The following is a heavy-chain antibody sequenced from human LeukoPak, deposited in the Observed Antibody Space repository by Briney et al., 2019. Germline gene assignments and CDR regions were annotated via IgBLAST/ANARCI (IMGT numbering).Heavy chain of an antibody. Sequence: GASVKVSCKASGYTSTSYDINWVRQATGQGLEWMGWMNPNSGNTGYAQKFQGRVTITRNTSISTAYMELSSLRSEDTAVYYCARGSSGYYYIPDHWGQGTLVTVSS. J-gene: IGHJ4*02. CDR2: MNPNSGNT. V-gene: IGHV1-8*03. CDR3: ARGSSGYYYIPDH. CDR1: GYTSTSYD. D-gene: IGHD3-22*01.